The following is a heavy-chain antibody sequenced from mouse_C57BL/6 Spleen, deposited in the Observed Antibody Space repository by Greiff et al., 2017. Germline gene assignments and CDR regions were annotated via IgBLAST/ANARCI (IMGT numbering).Heavy chain of an antibody. D-gene: IGHD2-5*01. J-gene: IGHJ4*01. Sequence: SGAELVRPGASVTLSCKASGYTFTDYEMHWVKQTPVHGLEWIGAIDPETGGTAYNQKFKGKAILTADKSSSTAYMELRSLTSEDSADYYCTRRPGSNYGGGAMDYWGQGTSVTVSS. CDR1: GYTFTDYE. CDR2: IDPETGGT. V-gene: IGHV1-15*01. CDR3: TRRPGSNYGGGAMDY.